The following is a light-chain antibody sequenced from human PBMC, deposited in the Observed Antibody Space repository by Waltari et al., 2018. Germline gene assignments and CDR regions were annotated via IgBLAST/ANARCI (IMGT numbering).Light chain of an antibody. CDR1: QDINNN. J-gene: IGKJ3*01. V-gene: IGKV1-27*01. Sequence: DIQMTQSPSSLSASVGDRVTITCRARQDINNNLAWYQQKPGQPPTLLIYAASTLQSGVPSRFSGSGSGTDFTLTISSLQPDDIGTYYCQKYNSVPFTFGPGTKVDL. CDR3: QKYNSVPFT. CDR2: AAS.